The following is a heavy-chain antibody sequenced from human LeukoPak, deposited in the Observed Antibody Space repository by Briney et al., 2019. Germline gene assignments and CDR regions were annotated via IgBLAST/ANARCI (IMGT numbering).Heavy chain of an antibody. CDR3: ATGSYPRRPFDY. D-gene: IGHD1-26*01. J-gene: IGHJ4*02. Sequence: SVKVSCKASGGTFSSYAISWVRQAPGQGLEWMGGIIPIFGTANYAQKFQGRVTITADESSSTAYMELSSLRSEDTAVYYCATGSYPRRPFDYWGQGTLVTVSS. CDR2: IIPIFGTA. CDR1: GGTFSSYA. V-gene: IGHV1-69*13.